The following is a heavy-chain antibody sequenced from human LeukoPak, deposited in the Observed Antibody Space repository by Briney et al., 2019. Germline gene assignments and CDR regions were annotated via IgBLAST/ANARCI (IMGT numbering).Heavy chain of an antibody. V-gene: IGHV3-66*02. CDR1: GFTVSSNY. CDR3: ARDQDGYNSDAFDI. Sequence: GGSLRLSCAASGFTVSSNYMSWVRQAPGKGLEWVSVIYSGGSTYYADSVKGRFTISRDNSKNTLYLQMNSLRAEDTAVYCCARDQDGYNSDAFDIWGQGTMVTVSS. D-gene: IGHD5-24*01. CDR2: IYSGGST. J-gene: IGHJ3*02.